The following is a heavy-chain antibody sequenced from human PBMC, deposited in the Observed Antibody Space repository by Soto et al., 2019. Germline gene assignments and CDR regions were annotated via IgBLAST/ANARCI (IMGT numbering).Heavy chain of an antibody. J-gene: IGHJ6*02. V-gene: IGHV1-69*13. CDR2: IIPIFGTA. D-gene: IGHD2-15*01. Sequence: SVKVSFKASGGTFSSYAISWVRQAPGQGLEWMGGIIPIFGTANYAQKFQGRVTITADESTSTAYMELSSLRSEDTAVYYCARVVGRPPYYYYGMDVWGQGTTVTVSS. CDR3: ARVVGRPPYYYYGMDV. CDR1: GGTFSSYA.